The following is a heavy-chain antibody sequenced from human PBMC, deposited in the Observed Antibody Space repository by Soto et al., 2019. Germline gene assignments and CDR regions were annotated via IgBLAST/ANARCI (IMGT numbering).Heavy chain of an antibody. CDR2: ISGSGGST. CDR3: AKEQYHDAGVDY. Sequence: GGSLRLSCAASGFTFSGYAMNWVRQAPGKGLEWVSGISGSGGSTYYADSVKGRFTISRDNSKNTVYLQMISLRAEDTAVYYCAKEQYHDAGVDYWGQGTLVTVSS. J-gene: IGHJ4*02. CDR1: GFTFSGYA. V-gene: IGHV3-23*01. D-gene: IGHD1-26*01.